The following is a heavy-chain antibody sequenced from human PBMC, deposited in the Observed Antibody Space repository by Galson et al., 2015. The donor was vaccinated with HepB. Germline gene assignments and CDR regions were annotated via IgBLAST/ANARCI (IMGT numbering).Heavy chain of an antibody. V-gene: IGHV3-30*18. Sequence: SLRLSCAASGFTFSSYGMHWVRQAPGKGLEWVAVISYDGSNKYYADSVKGRFTISRDNSKNTLYLQMNSLRAEDTAVYYCAKHGGSGSYSSLNYWGQGTLVTVSS. CDR1: GFTFSSYG. D-gene: IGHD3-10*01. J-gene: IGHJ4*02. CDR2: ISYDGSNK. CDR3: AKHGGSGSYSSLNY.